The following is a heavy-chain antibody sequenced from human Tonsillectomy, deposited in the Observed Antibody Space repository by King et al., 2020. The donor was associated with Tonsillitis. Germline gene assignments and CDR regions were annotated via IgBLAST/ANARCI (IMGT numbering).Heavy chain of an antibody. J-gene: IGHJ4*02. D-gene: IGHD6-13*01. CDR3: VRDGAPGIAAAGTSFDY. V-gene: IGHV3-7*01. Sequence: VESVKGRFTISRDNAKNSLYLQMNSLRAEDTAVYHCVRDGAPGIAAAGTSFDYWGQGTLVTVSS.